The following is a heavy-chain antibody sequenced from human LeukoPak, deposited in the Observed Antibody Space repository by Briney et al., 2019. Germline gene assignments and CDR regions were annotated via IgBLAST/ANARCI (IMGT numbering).Heavy chain of an antibody. Sequence: PSETLSLTCTVSGGSISGYYWTWIRQSPGKGLEWIGYMYNSGSTKYNPSLKSRVTISVDTSKNQFSLKLSSVTAADTAVYYCARTDNSGYHDYWGQGTLVTVSS. CDR3: ARTDNSGYHDY. V-gene: IGHV4-59*01. CDR1: GGSISGYY. J-gene: IGHJ4*02. D-gene: IGHD3-22*01. CDR2: MYNSGST.